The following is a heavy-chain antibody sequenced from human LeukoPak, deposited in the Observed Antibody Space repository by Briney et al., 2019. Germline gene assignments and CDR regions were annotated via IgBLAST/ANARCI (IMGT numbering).Heavy chain of an antibody. CDR2: IYYSGST. D-gene: IGHD4-11*01. CDR3: ARHPGNYSNYNFDY. V-gene: IGHV4-39*01. CDR1: GGSISSSSYY. J-gene: IGHJ4*02. Sequence: SETLSLTCTVSGGSISSSSYYWGWIRQPPGKGLEWMGSIYYSGSTYYNPSLKSRVTISVDTSKNQFSLKLSSVTAADTAVYYCARHPGNYSNYNFDYWGQGTLVTVSS.